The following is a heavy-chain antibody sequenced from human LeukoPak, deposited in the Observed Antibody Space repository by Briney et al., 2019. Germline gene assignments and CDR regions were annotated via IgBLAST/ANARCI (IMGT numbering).Heavy chain of an antibody. CDR3: ARDPLSCSSTSCYTSDAFDI. J-gene: IGHJ3*02. Sequence: PGGSLRLSCVASGFTFSGYDMNWVRQAPGKGLEWVSSISSSSSYMYYADSVKGRFTISRDNAKNSLYLQMNSLRAEDTAVYYCARDPLSCSSTSCYTSDAFDIWGQGTMVTVSS. CDR1: GFTFSGYD. D-gene: IGHD2-2*02. CDR2: ISSSSSYM. V-gene: IGHV3-21*01.